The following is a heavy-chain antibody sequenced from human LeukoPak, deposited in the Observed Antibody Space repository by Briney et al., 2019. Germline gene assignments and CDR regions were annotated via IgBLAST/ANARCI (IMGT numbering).Heavy chain of an antibody. D-gene: IGHD5-12*01. V-gene: IGHV3-11*04. Sequence: GGSLRLSCTASGFIFGDYYINWVRQAPGKGLEWISYISKSSHSIYYADSVRGRFTISRDNAKSLLYLHMNNLRAEDTAVYYCATLSLDLEPLLYAYWGQGTLVTVSS. CDR1: GFIFGDYY. CDR3: ATLSLDLEPLLYAY. CDR2: ISKSSHSI. J-gene: IGHJ4*02.